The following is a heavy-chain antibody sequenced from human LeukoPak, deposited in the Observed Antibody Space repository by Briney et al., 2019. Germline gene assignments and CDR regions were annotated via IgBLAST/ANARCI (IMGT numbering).Heavy chain of an antibody. CDR1: GFPFSDLY. V-gene: IGHV3-72*01. J-gene: IGHJ4*02. D-gene: IGHD2-15*01. Sequence: PGGSLTLSCAVSGFPFSDLYMECVRQAPEGGGEWVGRTRNKANSYTTEYAASVKGRFTISRGDSKNSLYLQINSLKTEDTAVYYCAKDFSELPEFDYWGQGTLVSVSS. CDR2: TRNKANSYTT. CDR3: AKDFSELPEFDY.